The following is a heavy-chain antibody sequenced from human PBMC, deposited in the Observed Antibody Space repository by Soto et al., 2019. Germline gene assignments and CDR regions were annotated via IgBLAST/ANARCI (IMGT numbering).Heavy chain of an antibody. J-gene: IGHJ4*02. V-gene: IGHV1-18*01. CDR2: MSAYNGNT. Sequence: ASVKVSCKASGYTFTSYDINWVRRAPGQGREWMGWMSAYNGNTNYAQKLQGRVTMTRDTSTSTAYMELRSLRSDDTAVYYCASGRSALNYFDYWGQGTLVTVSS. D-gene: IGHD6-19*01. CDR1: GYTFTSYD. CDR3: ASGRSALNYFDY.